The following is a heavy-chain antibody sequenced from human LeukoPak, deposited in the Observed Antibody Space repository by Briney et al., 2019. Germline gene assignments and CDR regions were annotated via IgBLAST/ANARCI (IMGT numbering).Heavy chain of an antibody. Sequence: GGSLRLSCAASGFTFSSYSMSWVRQAPGKGLEWVSSISSSSSYIYYADSVKGRFTISRDNAKNSLYLQMNSLRAEDTAVYYCAREGGAVAAAGGNDYWGQGTLVTVSS. D-gene: IGHD6-13*01. V-gene: IGHV3-21*01. CDR3: AREGGAVAAAGGNDY. CDR1: GFTFSSYS. CDR2: ISSSSSYI. J-gene: IGHJ4*02.